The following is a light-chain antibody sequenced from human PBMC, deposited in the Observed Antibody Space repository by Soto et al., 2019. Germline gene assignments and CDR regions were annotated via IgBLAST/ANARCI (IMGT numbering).Light chain of an antibody. V-gene: IGLV2-23*01. CDR3: CSYAGSVV. CDR1: SSDIGSYNL. Sequence: QSALTQPASVSGSPGQSITISCTGTSSDIGSYNLVSWYQQHPGKAPKLVMYEGNKRPSGVSNRFSGSKSGNTASLTISGLQAEDEADYYCCSYAGSVVFGGGTKLTVL. CDR2: EGN. J-gene: IGLJ2*01.